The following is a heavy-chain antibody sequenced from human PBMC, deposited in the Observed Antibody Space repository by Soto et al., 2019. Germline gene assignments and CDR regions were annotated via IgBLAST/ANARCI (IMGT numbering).Heavy chain of an antibody. Sequence: ASVKVSCKASGYTFTNYYSHWVRQAPGQWLEWVGIVNPSDGSTNFAQKFQGRVTMTRDTSTSTVYMELSSLGSEATAMYYCARDLPLGSGGSDYWGEGTLVTV. CDR1: GYTFTNYY. CDR2: VNPSDGST. CDR3: ARDLPLGSGGSDY. J-gene: IGHJ4*02. D-gene: IGHD5-12*01. V-gene: IGHV1-46*01.